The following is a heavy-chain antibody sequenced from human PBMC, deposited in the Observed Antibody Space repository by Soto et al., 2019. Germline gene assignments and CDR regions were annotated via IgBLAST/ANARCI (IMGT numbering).Heavy chain of an antibody. CDR2: ISSSSSYI. Sequence: GGSLRLSCAASGFTFSTYSMNWVRQAPGKGLEWVSSISSSSSYIYYADSVKGRFTISRDNAKNSLYLQMNSLRAEDTAVYYCARDGPGSYPGNYYGMDVWGQGTTVTVSS. J-gene: IGHJ6*02. CDR3: ARDGPGSYPGNYYGMDV. V-gene: IGHV3-21*01. D-gene: IGHD1-26*01. CDR1: GFTFSTYS.